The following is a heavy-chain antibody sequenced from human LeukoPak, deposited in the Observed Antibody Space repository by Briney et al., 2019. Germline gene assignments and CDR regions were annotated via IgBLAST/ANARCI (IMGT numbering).Heavy chain of an antibody. CDR1: GYSFATYA. CDR2: INTNTGNP. J-gene: IGHJ5*02. CDR3: ARDSSSWVMDWFDP. V-gene: IGHV7-4-1*02. Sequence: ASVKVSCRAFGYSFATYAMNWVRQAPGQGLEWMGWINTNTGNPTYAQGFTGRFVFSLDTSVSTAYLQISSLKAEDTAVYYCARDSSSWVMDWFDPWGQGTLVTASS. D-gene: IGHD6-13*01.